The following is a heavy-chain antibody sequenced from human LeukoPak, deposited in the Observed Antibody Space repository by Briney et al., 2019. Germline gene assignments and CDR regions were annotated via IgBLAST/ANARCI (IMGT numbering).Heavy chain of an antibody. D-gene: IGHD1-26*01. V-gene: IGHV3-23*01. J-gene: IGHJ4*02. CDR3: SKEEKVLRVTTAFDQ. Sequence: GSLRLSCAASGFTFRSYAMSWLRQTPGKGLEWVSAISDDGRGTYYADSVMGRFTISRDNSKNTLYLQLTSLRPEDTAIYYCSKEEKVLRVTTAFDQWGQGTLVTVSS. CDR1: GFTFRSYA. CDR2: ISDDGRGT.